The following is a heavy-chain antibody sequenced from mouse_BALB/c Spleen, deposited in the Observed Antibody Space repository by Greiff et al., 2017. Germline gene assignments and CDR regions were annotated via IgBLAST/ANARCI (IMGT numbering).Heavy chain of an antibody. CDR2: IYPGDGDT. CDR1: GYTFTSYW. CDR3: ARGGNYYFDY. V-gene: IGHV1-87*01. Sequence: VQLQQSGAELARPGASVKLSCKASGYTFTSYWMQWVKQRPGQGLEWIGAIYPGDGDTRYTQKFKGKATLTADKSSSTAYMQLSSLASEDSAVYYCARGGNYYFDYWGQGTTLTVSS. D-gene: IGHD2-1*01. J-gene: IGHJ2*01.